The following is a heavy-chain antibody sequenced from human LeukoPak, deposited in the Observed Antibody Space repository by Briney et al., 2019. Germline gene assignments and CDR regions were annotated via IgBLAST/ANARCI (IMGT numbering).Heavy chain of an antibody. CDR3: ARRGGYGATYFDY. D-gene: IGHD1-26*01. Sequence: SETLSLTCTVSGGSISSYYWSWIRQPPGKGLEWIGYIYYSGSTNYNPSLKSRVTISVDTSKNQFSLMLSSVTAADTAVYYCARRGGYGATYFDYWGQGTLVTVSS. V-gene: IGHV4-59*01. J-gene: IGHJ4*02. CDR2: IYYSGST. CDR1: GGSISSYY.